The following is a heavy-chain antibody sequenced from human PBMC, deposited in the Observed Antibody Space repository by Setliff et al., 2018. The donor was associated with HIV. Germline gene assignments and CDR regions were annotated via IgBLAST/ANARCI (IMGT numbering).Heavy chain of an antibody. D-gene: IGHD5-18*01. CDR2: ISSSTSTI. J-gene: IGHJ4*02. CDR1: GFTFSTYS. V-gene: IGHV3-48*01. Sequence: GGSLRLSCAAFGFTFSTYSMNWVRQAPGKGLEWVSYISSSTSTIYYADSVKGRFTISRDNSKNTLYLQMNSLRAEDTAVYYCAKEGWIQLWLMGGYFDYWGQGTLVTVSS. CDR3: AKEGWIQLWLMGGYFDY.